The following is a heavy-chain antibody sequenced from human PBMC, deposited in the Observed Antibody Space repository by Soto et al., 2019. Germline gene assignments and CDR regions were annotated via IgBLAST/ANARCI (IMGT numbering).Heavy chain of an antibody. J-gene: IGHJ1*01. CDR2: ISGSGGST. Sequence: GGSLRLSCAASGFTFSSYAMSWVRQAPGKGLEWVSAISGSGGSTYYADSVKGRFTISRDNSKNTLYLQMNSLRAEDTAVYYCAKDYSVTPYAEYFQHWGQGTLVTVSS. CDR1: GFTFSSYA. CDR3: AKDYSVTPYAEYFQH. D-gene: IGHD4-17*01. V-gene: IGHV3-23*01.